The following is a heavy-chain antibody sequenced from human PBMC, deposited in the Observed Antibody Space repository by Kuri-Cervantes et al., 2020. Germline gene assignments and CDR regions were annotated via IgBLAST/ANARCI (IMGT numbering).Heavy chain of an antibody. CDR3: TTDLGIAAAGTDY. CDR2: IYSGGST. D-gene: IGHD6-13*01. V-gene: IGHV3-53*01. CDR1: GFTVSSNY. J-gene: IGHJ4*02. Sequence: GGSLRLSCAASGFTVSSNYMSWVRQAPGKGLEWVSVIYSGGSTYYADSVKGRFTISRDNSKNTLYLQMNSLRAEDTAVYYCTTDLGIAAAGTDYWGQGTLVTVSS.